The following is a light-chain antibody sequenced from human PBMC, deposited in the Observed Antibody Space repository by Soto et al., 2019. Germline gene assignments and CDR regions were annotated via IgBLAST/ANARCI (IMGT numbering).Light chain of an antibody. CDR3: QQYGSSPYT. CDR2: GAS. Sequence: EIVLTQSPGTLSLSPGERVTLSCRASQSVRSSFLAWYQQKPGQAPRLLIYGASSRATGIPDRFSGSGSGTDFTLIISRLEPEDFAVYYCQQYGSSPYTFGQGTKLEIK. CDR1: QSVRSSF. J-gene: IGKJ2*01. V-gene: IGKV3-20*01.